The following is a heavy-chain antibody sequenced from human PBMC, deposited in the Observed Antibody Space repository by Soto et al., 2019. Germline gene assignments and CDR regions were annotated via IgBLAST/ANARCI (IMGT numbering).Heavy chain of an antibody. CDR1: GFTFSRYC. CDR3: AKSWNYFSNSCDY. J-gene: IGHJ4*02. Sequence: QVQLVESGGGVVQPGRSLRLSCAASGFTFSRYCMHWVRQAPGKGLEWMAVISYDGSNKYYADSVKGRVTSARDNSKNTLYLQMTRLRAEDTAVYYCAKSWNYFSNSCDYWGQGTLVTVSS. V-gene: IGHV3-30*18. D-gene: IGHD1-7*01. CDR2: ISYDGSNK.